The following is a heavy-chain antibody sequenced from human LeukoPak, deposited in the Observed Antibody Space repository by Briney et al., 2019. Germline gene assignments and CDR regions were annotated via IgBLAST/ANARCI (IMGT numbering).Heavy chain of an antibody. V-gene: IGHV3-23*01. CDR2: ISGSGGST. Sequence: PGGSLRLSCAASGFTFSSYAMSWVRQAPGKGLEWVSAISGSGGSTYYADSVKGRFTISRDNSKNTLYLQMNSLRAEDTAVYYCAKTPVYDYVWGSYRYPTAGFDYWGQGTLVTASS. J-gene: IGHJ4*02. CDR3: AKTPVYDYVWGSYRYPTAGFDY. CDR1: GFTFSSYA. D-gene: IGHD3-16*02.